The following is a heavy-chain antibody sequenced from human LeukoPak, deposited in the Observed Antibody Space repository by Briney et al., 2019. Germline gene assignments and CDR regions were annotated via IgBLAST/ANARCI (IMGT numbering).Heavy chain of an antibody. CDR3: TNGLCCGDYGGY. Sequence: GGSLRLSCAASGFTFSRYDMSWVRQAPGKGPEWVSSISGSGGKTCYADSVKGRFTISRDNSKNTLYLQMSNLRAEDTAVYYCTNGLCCGDYGGYWGQGTLVTVSS. V-gene: IGHV3-23*01. D-gene: IGHD4-23*01. CDR2: ISGSGGKT. CDR1: GFTFSRYD. J-gene: IGHJ4*02.